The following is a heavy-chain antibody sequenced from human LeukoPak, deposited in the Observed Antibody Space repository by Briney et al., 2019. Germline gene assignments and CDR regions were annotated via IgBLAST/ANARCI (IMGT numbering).Heavy chain of an antibody. Sequence: NTGGSLRLSCAASGFTFSSYAMSWVRQAPGKGLEWVSSISSSSSYIYYADSVKGRFTISRDNAKNSLYLQMNSLRAEDTAVYYCARDMVRGAAFDYWGQGTLVTVSS. CDR1: GFTFSSYA. D-gene: IGHD3-10*01. J-gene: IGHJ4*02. CDR2: ISSSSSYI. V-gene: IGHV3-21*01. CDR3: ARDMVRGAAFDY.